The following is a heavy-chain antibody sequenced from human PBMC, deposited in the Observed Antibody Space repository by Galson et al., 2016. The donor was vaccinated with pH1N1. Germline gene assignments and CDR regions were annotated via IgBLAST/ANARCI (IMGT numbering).Heavy chain of an antibody. V-gene: IGHV1-69*13. Sequence: SVKVSCKASGGTFSSSGINWVRQAPGQGLEWMGGIIPIFGTSKYAQKFQGRVTITADESTTTAYMELRSLRSDDTAVYYCAGDSRGGAQFYGMDVWGQGTTVTVSS. CDR2: IIPIFGTS. J-gene: IGHJ6*02. D-gene: IGHD3-10*01. CDR1: GGTFSSSG. CDR3: AGDSRGGAQFYGMDV.